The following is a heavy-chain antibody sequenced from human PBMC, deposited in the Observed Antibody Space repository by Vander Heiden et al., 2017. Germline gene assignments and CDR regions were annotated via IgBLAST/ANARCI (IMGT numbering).Heavy chain of an antibody. J-gene: IGHJ4*02. Sequence: QLQLQESGPGLVKPSETLSLTCTVSGGSISSSSYHWGWIRQPPGKGLEWMGSIYYSGSTYYNPSLKSRFTISVDTSKNQFSLKLSSVTAADTAVYYCASIIVVVNHYFDYWGQGTLVTVSS. D-gene: IGHD2-21*01. CDR3: ASIIVVVNHYFDY. CDR1: GGSISSSSYH. CDR2: IYYSGST. V-gene: IGHV4-39*01.